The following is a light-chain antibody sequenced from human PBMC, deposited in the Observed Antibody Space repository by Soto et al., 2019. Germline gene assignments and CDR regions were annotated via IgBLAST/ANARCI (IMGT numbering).Light chain of an antibody. J-gene: IGLJ3*02. CDR1: SGSVSTNNY. V-gene: IGLV8-61*01. CDR2: RTN. Sequence: QTVVTQEPSFSVSPGGTVTLTGALSSGSVSTNNYPSWCQQTPGQPPRTLIFRTNTRSSGVPDRFSGSILGSKAALTITGAQADDESDYYCVLYMGRGIWVFGGGTKLTVL. CDR3: VLYMGRGIWV.